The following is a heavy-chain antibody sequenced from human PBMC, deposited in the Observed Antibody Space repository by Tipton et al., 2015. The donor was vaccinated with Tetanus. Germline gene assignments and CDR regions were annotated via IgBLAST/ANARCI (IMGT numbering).Heavy chain of an antibody. Sequence: QSGAEVKKSGKSLRISGRGSGNGFTARGMGGGGRSPGKGRGGMGIVYPGYSDPRYSPSFQGQVTISADKSISAAYLQWSSLKASDTGIYYCARQDCSGGSCSLDVWGQGTTVTVSS. CDR2: VYPGYSDP. CDR3: ARQDCSGGSCSLDV. CDR1: GNGFTARG. V-gene: IGHV5-51*01. J-gene: IGHJ6*02. D-gene: IGHD2-15*01.